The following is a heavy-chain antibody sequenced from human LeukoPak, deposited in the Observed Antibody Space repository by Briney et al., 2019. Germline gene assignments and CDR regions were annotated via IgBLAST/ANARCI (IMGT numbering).Heavy chain of an antibody. CDR1: GFTFSTYS. J-gene: IGHJ6*03. V-gene: IGHV3-43*01. CDR2: ISWDGGST. D-gene: IGHD1-14*01. CDR3: AKAAQTGNMDV. Sequence: PGGSLRLSCVASGFTFSTYSLNWVRQAPGKGLEWVSLISWDGGSTYYADSVKGRFTISRDNSKNSMYLQMNSLRTEDTALYYCAKAAQTGNMDVWGKGTTVTVSS.